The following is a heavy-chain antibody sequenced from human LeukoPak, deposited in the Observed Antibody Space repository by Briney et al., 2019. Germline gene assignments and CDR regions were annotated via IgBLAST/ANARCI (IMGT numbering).Heavy chain of an antibody. V-gene: IGHV1-18*01. CDR2: ISAYNGNT. D-gene: IGHD6-13*01. J-gene: IGHJ4*02. CDR3: ARVEQQLALFDY. CDR1: GYTFTNFG. Sequence: ASVKVSCRTSGYTFTNFGISWVRQAPGQGLEWMGWISAYNGNTNYAQKLQGRVTMTTDTSTSTAYMELRSLRSDDTAVYYCARVEQQLALFDYWGQGTLVTVSS.